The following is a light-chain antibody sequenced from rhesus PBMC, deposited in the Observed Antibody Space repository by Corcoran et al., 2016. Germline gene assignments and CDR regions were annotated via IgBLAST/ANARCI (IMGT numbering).Light chain of an antibody. CDR3: SSYAGSNTFV. Sequence: QAALTQPRSVSGSPGQSGTVSCTGTSRDIGGYNDVSWYQQHPGTAPKLMISAVSKRPSGVSDRFSGSKSGNTASLTISGLQAEDEADYYCSSYAGSNTFVFGSGTKLTVL. CDR1: SRDIGGYND. CDR2: AVS. J-gene: IGLJ6*01. V-gene: IGLV2-32*02.